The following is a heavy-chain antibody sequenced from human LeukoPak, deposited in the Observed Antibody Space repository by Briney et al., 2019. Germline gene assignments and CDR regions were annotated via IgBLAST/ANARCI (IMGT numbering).Heavy chain of an antibody. CDR1: GFTFSSYA. V-gene: IGHV3-30*04. CDR2: ISYDGSNK. Sequence: PGGSLRLSCAASGFTFSSYAIHWVRQAPGKGLEWVAVISYDGSNKYYADSVKGRFTISRDNSKNTLYLQMNSLRAEDTAVYYCARDGELFGMDVWGQGTTVTVSS. CDR3: ARDGELFGMDV. D-gene: IGHD1-26*01. J-gene: IGHJ6*02.